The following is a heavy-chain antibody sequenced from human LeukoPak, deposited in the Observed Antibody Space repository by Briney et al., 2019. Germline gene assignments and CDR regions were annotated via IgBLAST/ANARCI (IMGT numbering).Heavy chain of an antibody. CDR3: ARDQPCSSTSCYDGAFDI. CDR1: GFTFSSYS. D-gene: IGHD2-2*01. V-gene: IGHV3-48*01. Sequence: GGSLRLSCAASGFTFSSYSMNWVRQAPGKGLEWVSYISSSSSTIYYADSVKGRFTISRDNAKNSLYLQMNSLRAEDTAVYYCARDQPCSSTSCYDGAFDIWGQGTMVTVSS. CDR2: ISSSSSTI. J-gene: IGHJ3*02.